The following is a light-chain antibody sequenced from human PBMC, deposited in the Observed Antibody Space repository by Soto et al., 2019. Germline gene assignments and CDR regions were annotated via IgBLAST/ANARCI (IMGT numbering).Light chain of an antibody. CDR3: QKYNSAPRT. CDR1: QGIANY. V-gene: IGKV1-27*01. J-gene: IGKJ1*01. Sequence: DIQMTQSPSSLSASVGDRVTITCRASQGIANYLAWYQHKPGKVPNLLIYAASTLQSGVPSRFSGGGSGTDFTLTISSLQSEDVATYYCQKYNSAPRTFGQGTKVEIK. CDR2: AAS.